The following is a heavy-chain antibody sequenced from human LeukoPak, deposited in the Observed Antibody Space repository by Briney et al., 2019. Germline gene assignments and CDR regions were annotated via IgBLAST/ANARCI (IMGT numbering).Heavy chain of an antibody. CDR2: IIPIFGTA. J-gene: IGHJ4*01. CDR3: ASTVSADGIISLAY. D-gene: IGHD6-13*01. Sequence: SSVTVSCKASGGTFRSYAISWVRQAPGQGLEWMGGIIPIFGTANYAQKFQGRVTITTDEPTSTAYMELSRLRSEDTAVYYCASTVSADGIISLAYWGQGTLVTVSS. V-gene: IGHV1-69*05. CDR1: GGTFRSYA.